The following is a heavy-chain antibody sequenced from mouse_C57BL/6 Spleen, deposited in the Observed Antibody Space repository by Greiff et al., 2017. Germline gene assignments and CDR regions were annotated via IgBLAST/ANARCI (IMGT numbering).Heavy chain of an antibody. CDR3: ATLTTAYFDY. CDR1: GFTFSSYT. Sequence: DVMLVESGGGLVKPGGSLKLSCAASGFTFSSYTMSWVRQTPEKRLEWVATISGGGGNTYYPDSVKGRFTISRDNAKNTLYLQMSSLRSEDTALYYCATLTTAYFDYWGQGTTLTVSS. CDR2: ISGGGGNT. J-gene: IGHJ2*01. V-gene: IGHV5-9*01. D-gene: IGHD1-2*01.